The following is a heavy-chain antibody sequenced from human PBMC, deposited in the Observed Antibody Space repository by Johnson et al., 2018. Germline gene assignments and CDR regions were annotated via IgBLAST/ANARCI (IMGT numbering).Heavy chain of an antibody. J-gene: IGHJ1*01. V-gene: IGHV3-9*01. D-gene: IGHD6-13*01. Sequence: VQLVQSGGGLVQPGRSLRLSCAASGFTFDDYAMHWVRQAPGTGLEWVSGISWNSGSIGYADSVKGRFTISRDNAKNSLYLQMNSPRAEDTALYYCAKEGPLAAAGTVEYFQHWGQGTLVTVSS. CDR3: AKEGPLAAAGTVEYFQH. CDR1: GFTFDDYA. CDR2: ISWNSGSI.